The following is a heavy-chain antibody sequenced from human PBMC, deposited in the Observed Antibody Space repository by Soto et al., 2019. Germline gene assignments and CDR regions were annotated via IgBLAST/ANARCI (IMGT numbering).Heavy chain of an antibody. V-gene: IGHV3-21*01. J-gene: IGHJ5*02. D-gene: IGHD5-12*01. Sequence: EVQLVQSGGGLVKPGGSLRLSCAASGFTFSSYSMNWVRQAPGRGLEWVSSISDGSDYIYYADAVKGRFTISRDNAKNSLHLQMNSLRAEDTAVYYCTRDGATQSYPDLWGQGTLVTVSS. CDR2: ISDGSDYI. CDR3: TRDGATQSYPDL. CDR1: GFTFSSYS.